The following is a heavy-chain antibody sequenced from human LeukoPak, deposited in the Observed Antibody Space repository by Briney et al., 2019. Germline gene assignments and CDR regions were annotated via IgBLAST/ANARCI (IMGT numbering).Heavy chain of an antibody. CDR3: ARAFYGDYVWYFDL. D-gene: IGHD4-17*01. Sequence: PSETLSLTCTASGGSISSYYWSWIRQPPGKGLEWIGYIYYSGSTNYNPSLKSRVTISVDTSKNQFSLKLSSVTAADTAVYYCARAFYGDYVWYFDLWGRGTLVTVSS. CDR2: IYYSGST. J-gene: IGHJ2*01. CDR1: GGSISSYY. V-gene: IGHV4-59*01.